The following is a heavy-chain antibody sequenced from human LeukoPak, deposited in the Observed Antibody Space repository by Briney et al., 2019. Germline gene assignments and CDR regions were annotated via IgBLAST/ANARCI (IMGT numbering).Heavy chain of an antibody. Sequence: GGSLRLSCAASGFPFSSYVMRWVRQAPGKGLQWVSAISGSGDSTDYADSVKGRFTISRDNSKNILFLQMSSPRADDTAIYYCARQVGFCSDSTCYFDYWGQGALVTVSS. CDR3: ARQVGFCSDSTCYFDY. CDR2: ISGSGDST. CDR1: GFPFSSYV. V-gene: IGHV3-23*01. D-gene: IGHD3-22*01. J-gene: IGHJ4*02.